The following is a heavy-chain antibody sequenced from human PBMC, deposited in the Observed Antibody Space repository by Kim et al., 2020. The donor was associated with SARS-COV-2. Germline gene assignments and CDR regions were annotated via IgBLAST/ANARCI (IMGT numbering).Heavy chain of an antibody. J-gene: IGHJ4*02. D-gene: IGHD6-13*01. CDR3: TTDLGWPGIAVAGPKDY. Sequence: GGSLRLSCAASGFTFSNAWMSWVRQAPGKGLEWVGRIKSKTDGGTTDYAAPVKGRFTISRDDSKNTLYLQMNSLKTEDTAVYYCTTDLGWPGIAVAGPKDYWGQGTLVTVSS. CDR1: GFTFSNAW. V-gene: IGHV3-15*01. CDR2: IKSKTDGGTT.